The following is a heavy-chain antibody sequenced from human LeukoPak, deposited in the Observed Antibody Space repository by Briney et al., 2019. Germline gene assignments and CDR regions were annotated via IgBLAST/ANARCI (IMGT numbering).Heavy chain of an antibody. CDR3: ARQYKDGYNGGDFDY. J-gene: IGHJ4*02. CDR2: IYHSGST. V-gene: IGHV4-4*02. Sequence: SETLSLTCAVSGGSISSSNWWSWVRQPPGKGLEWIGEIYHSGSTNYNPSLKSRVTISVDTPKNQFSLKLSSVTAADTAVYYCARQYKDGYNGGDFDYWGQGTLVTVSS. D-gene: IGHD5-24*01. CDR1: GGSISSSNW.